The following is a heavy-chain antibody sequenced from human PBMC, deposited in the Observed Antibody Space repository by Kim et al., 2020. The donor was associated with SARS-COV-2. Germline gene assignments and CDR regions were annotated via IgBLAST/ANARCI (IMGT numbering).Heavy chain of an antibody. CDR2: I. J-gene: IGHJ4*02. V-gene: IGHV3-48*02. Sequence: IYYADSVEGRFTISRDNAKNSLYLQMNSLRDEGTAVYYGAREGPGDFDYWGQGTLVTVSS. CDR3: AREGPGDFDY.